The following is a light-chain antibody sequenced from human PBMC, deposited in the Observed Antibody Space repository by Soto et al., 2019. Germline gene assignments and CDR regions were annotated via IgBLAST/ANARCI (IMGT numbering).Light chain of an antibody. Sequence: QSVLTQPASVSGSPGQSITISCTGTSSDVGGYNYVSWYQHHPGKAPKLIIYNFLNRPSGISNHFSGSKSGNTASLTISGLQAEDEADYYCSSYTTRSTVVFGGRTQLTVL. CDR3: SSYTTRSTVV. V-gene: IGLV2-14*03. CDR1: SSDVGGYNY. CDR2: NFL. J-gene: IGLJ7*01.